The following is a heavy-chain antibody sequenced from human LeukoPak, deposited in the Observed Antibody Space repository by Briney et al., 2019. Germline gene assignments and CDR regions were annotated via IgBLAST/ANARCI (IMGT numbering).Heavy chain of an antibody. Sequence: PSETLSLTGTVSGGSISSSSYYWGWIRQPPGKGLEWIGSIYYSGSTYYNPSLKSRVTISVDTSKNQFSLKLSSVTAADTAVYYCARLYSSGWYALKYYFDYWGQGTLVTVSS. V-gene: IGHV4-39*07. J-gene: IGHJ4*02. D-gene: IGHD6-19*01. CDR2: IYYSGST. CDR3: ARLYSSGWYALKYYFDY. CDR1: GGSISSSSYY.